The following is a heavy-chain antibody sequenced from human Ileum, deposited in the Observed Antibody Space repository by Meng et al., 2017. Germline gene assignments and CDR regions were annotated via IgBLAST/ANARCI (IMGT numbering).Heavy chain of an antibody. D-gene: IGHD1-1*01. CDR2: IYDSGST. Sequence: QVQLQESGPGVGKPSQTLSLTCTVSGGSISSGGYYWSWLRQPPGKGLEWIGYIYDSGSTYYNPSLKSRIAISGDTSKNQFSLNLSTVTAADTAVYFCARGGTAYFDYWGQGTLVTVSS. CDR3: ARGGTAYFDY. J-gene: IGHJ4*02. V-gene: IGHV4-31*03. CDR1: GGSISSGGYY.